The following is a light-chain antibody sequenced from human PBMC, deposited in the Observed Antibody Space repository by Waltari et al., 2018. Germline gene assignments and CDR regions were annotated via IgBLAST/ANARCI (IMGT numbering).Light chain of an antibody. Sequence: QSLLTQPPSASGTPGQRVTIACSGINSNIQPNPVNWYRQPPGAAPNPPIYSYNHRPTGVPDRFSGSKSGTSASLAISGLQSDDDGDYYCAAWDFRLNVWVFGGGTKLTVL. CDR3: AAWDFRLNVWV. J-gene: IGLJ3*02. CDR2: SYN. CDR1: NSNIQPNP. V-gene: IGLV1-44*01.